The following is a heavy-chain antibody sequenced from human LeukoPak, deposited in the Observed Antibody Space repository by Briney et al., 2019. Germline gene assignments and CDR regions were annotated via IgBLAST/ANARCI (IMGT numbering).Heavy chain of an antibody. V-gene: IGHV3-21*01. D-gene: IGHD2-2*02. J-gene: IGHJ4*02. CDR3: AREQDIVVVPAAIPPDY. Sequence: GGSLRLSCAASGFTVSSYSMNWVRQAPGKGLEWVSSISSSSSYIYYADSVKGRFTISRDNAKNSLYLQMNSLRAEDTAVYYCAREQDIVVVPAAIPPDYWGQGTLVTVSS. CDR1: GFTVSSYS. CDR2: ISSSSSYI.